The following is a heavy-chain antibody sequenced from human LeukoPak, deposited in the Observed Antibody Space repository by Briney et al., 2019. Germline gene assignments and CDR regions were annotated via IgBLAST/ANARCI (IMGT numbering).Heavy chain of an antibody. Sequence: SQTLSLTCAISGDSVSSNSAAWNWIRQSPSRGLEWLGRTYYRSKWYSDYAVSVKSRITINADTSKNQFSLQLNSVTLEDTAVYFCARDLDSSGYFRETPHWYLDLWGRGTLVTVSS. CDR3: ARDLDSSGYFRETPHWYLDL. D-gene: IGHD3-22*01. J-gene: IGHJ2*01. CDR1: GDSVSSNSAA. V-gene: IGHV6-1*01. CDR2: TYYRSKWYS.